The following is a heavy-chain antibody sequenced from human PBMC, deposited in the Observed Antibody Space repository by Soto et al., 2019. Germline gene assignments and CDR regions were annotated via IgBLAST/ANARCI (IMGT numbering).Heavy chain of an antibody. CDR1: GFTFSSYS. J-gene: IGHJ3*02. CDR3: ARADDLYQQNDAFDI. Sequence: GGSLRLSCAASGFTFSSYSMNWVRQAPGKGLEWVSSISSSSSYIYYADSVKGRFNISRDNAKNSLYLQMNSLRAEDTAVYYCARADDLYQQNDAFDIWGQGTMVTVSS. D-gene: IGHD2-2*01. CDR2: ISSSSSYI. V-gene: IGHV3-21*01.